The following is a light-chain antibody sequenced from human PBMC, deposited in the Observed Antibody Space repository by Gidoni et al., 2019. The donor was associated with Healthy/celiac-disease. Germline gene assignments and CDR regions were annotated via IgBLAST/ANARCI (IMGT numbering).Light chain of an antibody. CDR3: QQRSNWPPGT. CDR2: DAS. V-gene: IGKV3-11*01. Sequence: EIVFTQYPATLSLSPGERATLSCRASQSVSSYLAWYQQKPGQAPRLLIYDASNRATGIPARFSGSGSGTAFPLPISRLEPEDFAVYSCQQRSNWPPGTFGPGTKVDIK. CDR1: QSVSSY. J-gene: IGKJ3*01.